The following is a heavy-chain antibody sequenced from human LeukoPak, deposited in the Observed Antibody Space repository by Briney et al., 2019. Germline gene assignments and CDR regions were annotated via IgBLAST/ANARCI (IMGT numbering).Heavy chain of an antibody. Sequence: PGGSLRLSCAASGFTFSISEMNWVRQAPGKGLGWVSYISTSGYTIYYADSVKGRFTISRDNAKNSLYLQMNSLRAEDTAVYYCARGGDYYGSGNYRYYFDYWGQGTLVTASS. D-gene: IGHD3-10*01. J-gene: IGHJ4*02. V-gene: IGHV3-48*03. CDR2: ISTSGYTI. CDR1: GFTFSISE. CDR3: ARGGDYYGSGNYRYYFDY.